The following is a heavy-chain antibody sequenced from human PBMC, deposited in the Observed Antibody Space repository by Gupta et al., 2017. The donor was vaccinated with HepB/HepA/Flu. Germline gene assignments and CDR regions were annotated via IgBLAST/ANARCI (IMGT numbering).Heavy chain of an antibody. CDR3: ARATGDCSSTSCFVDY. V-gene: IGHV2-70*01. Sequence: QVTLRESGPALVKPTQTLTLTCTFSGFSLSTSGMCVSWIRQPPGKALEWLALIDWDDDKYYSTSLKTRLTISKDTSKNQVVLTMTNMDPVDTATYYCARATGDCSSTSCFVDYWGQGTLVTVSS. J-gene: IGHJ4*02. D-gene: IGHD2-2*01. CDR2: IDWDDDK. CDR1: GFSLSTSGMC.